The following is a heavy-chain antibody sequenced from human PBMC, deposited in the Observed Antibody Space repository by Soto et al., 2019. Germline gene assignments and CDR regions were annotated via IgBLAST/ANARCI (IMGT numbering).Heavy chain of an antibody. CDR2: IIPIFGTA. CDR3: ANLCSSTSCYLSSRIHWFDP. CDR1: GGTFSSYA. V-gene: IGHV1-69*13. D-gene: IGHD2-2*01. Sequence: SVKVSCKASGGTFSSYAISGVRQAPGQGLEWMGGIIPIFGTANYARKFQGRVTITADESTSTAYMELSSLKSEDTAVYYCANLCSSTSCYLSSRIHWFDPWGQGTRVAVSS. J-gene: IGHJ5*02.